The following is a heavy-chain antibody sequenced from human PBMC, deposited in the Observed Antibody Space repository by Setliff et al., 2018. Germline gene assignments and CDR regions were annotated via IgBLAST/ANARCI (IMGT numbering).Heavy chain of an antibody. CDR3: AKDGDNYHDSGDYYHEFDY. J-gene: IGHJ4*02. CDR2: IAYDGVNN. Sequence: PGGSLRLSCAASGFRFSDYDMHWVRQAPGKGLEWVAVIAYDGVNNYYADSVKGRFTISRDNAKNSLYLQMNSLRAEDTAVYYCAKDGDNYHDSGDYYHEFDYWGQGAQVTVSS. D-gene: IGHD3-22*01. CDR1: GFRFSDYD. V-gene: IGHV3-30*12.